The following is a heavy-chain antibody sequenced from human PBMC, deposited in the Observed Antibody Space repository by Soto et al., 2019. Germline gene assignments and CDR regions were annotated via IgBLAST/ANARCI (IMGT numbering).Heavy chain of an antibody. J-gene: IGHJ5*02. Sequence: ASVKVSCKVSGYTLTELSMHWVRQAPGKGLEWMGGFDPEDGETIYAQKFQGRVTMTEDTSTDTAYMELSSLRSEDTAVYYCATAPLGYCSSTSCYWFAPWGQGTLVTVSS. V-gene: IGHV1-24*01. D-gene: IGHD2-2*01. CDR2: FDPEDGET. CDR3: ATAPLGYCSSTSCYWFAP. CDR1: GYTLTELS.